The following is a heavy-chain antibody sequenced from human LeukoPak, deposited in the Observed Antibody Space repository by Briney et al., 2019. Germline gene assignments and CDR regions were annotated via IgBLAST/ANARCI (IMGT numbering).Heavy chain of an antibody. V-gene: IGHV3-30*02. J-gene: IGHJ4*02. Sequence: GGSLRLSCAASGFIFSTYGMYWVRQAPGKGLEWVAFIRHDGSIKNYADSVKGRSTISRDNSKNTLYLQMNSQRAEDTAVYYCAKDRTQWTLDYWGQGTLVTVSS. D-gene: IGHD3/OR15-3a*01. CDR3: AKDRTQWTLDY. CDR2: IRHDGSIK. CDR1: GFIFSTYG.